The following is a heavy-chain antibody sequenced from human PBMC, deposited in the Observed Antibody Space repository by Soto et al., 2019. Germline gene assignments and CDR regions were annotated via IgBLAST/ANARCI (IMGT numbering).Heavy chain of an antibody. CDR1: GGTFSSYT. D-gene: IGHD2-21*02. J-gene: IGHJ5*02. CDR3: ARDRYIVVVTDIPDWFDP. Sequence: QVQLVQSGAAVKKPGSSVKVSCKASGGTFSSYTISWVRQAPGQGLEWMGRIIPILVIANYAQKFQGRVTITADKSTSTAYMELSSLRSEDTSVYYCARDRYIVVVTDIPDWFDPWGQGTLVTVSS. V-gene: IGHV1-69*08. CDR2: IIPILVIA.